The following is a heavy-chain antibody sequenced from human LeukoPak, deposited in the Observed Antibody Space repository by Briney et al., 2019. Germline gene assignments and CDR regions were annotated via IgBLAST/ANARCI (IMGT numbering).Heavy chain of an antibody. J-gene: IGHJ4*02. V-gene: IGHV3-20*04. D-gene: IGHD3-3*01. CDR2: INWNGGSA. CDR1: GFTFDDYG. CDR3: ARGGNYDFWSGYWVLDY. Sequence: GGSLRLSCAASGFTFDDYGMSWVRQAPGKGLEWVSGINWNGGSAGYADSVKGRFPISRDNAKNSLYLQMNSLRAEDTALYYCARGGNYDFWSGYWVLDYWGQGTLVTVSS.